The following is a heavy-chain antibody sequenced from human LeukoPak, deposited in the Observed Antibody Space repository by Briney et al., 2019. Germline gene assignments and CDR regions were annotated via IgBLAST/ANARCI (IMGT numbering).Heavy chain of an antibody. CDR2: INHSGST. CDR3: ARGGGDSGYDLDY. CDR1: GGSFSGYY. V-gene: IGHV4-34*01. Sequence: PSETLSFTCAVYGGSFSGYYWSWIRQPPGKGLEWIGEINHSGSTNYNPSLKSRVTISVDTSKNQFSLKLSSVTAADTAVYYCARGGGDSGYDLDYWGQGTLVTVSS. J-gene: IGHJ4*02. D-gene: IGHD5-12*01.